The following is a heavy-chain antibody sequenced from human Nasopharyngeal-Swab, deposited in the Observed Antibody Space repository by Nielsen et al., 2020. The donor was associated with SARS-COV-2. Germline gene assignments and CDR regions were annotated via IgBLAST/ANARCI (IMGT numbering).Heavy chain of an antibody. CDR2: IYYSGST. Sequence: SETLSLTCTVSGGSISSSSYYWGWIRQPPGKGLEWIGSIYYSGSTYYNPSLKSRVTISVDTSKNQFSLKLSSVTAADTAVYYCARGSRFTIFGVVPDYYYGMDVWGQGTTVTVSS. J-gene: IGHJ6*02. CDR3: ARGSRFTIFGVVPDYYYGMDV. D-gene: IGHD3-3*01. V-gene: IGHV4-39*01. CDR1: GGSISSSSYY.